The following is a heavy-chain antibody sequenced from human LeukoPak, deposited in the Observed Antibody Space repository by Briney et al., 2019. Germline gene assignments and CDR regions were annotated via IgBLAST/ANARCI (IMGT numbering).Heavy chain of an antibody. CDR1: GFGLSSNG. V-gene: IGHV3-48*02. Sequence: PGRSLRLSCVASGFGLSSNGMHWVRQAPGKGLEWISYISSRSSTIYYADSVKGRFTISRDNAKNSLYLQMNSLRDEDTAVYYCARGEDHWGQGTLVTVSS. J-gene: IGHJ4*02. CDR3: ARGEDH. CDR2: ISSRSSTI.